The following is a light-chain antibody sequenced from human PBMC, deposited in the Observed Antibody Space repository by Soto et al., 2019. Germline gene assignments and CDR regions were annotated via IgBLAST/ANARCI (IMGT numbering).Light chain of an antibody. CDR3: CSYAGSNALL. CDR1: SSDVGSYNL. Sequence: QSVLTQPASVSGSPGQSITISCTGTSSDVGSYNLVSWYQQHPGKAPKVLIYEVSNRPSGVSDRFSGSKTGNTASLTISGLQYEDEADYFCCSYAGSNALLFGGGTKLTVL. CDR2: EVS. J-gene: IGLJ2*01. V-gene: IGLV2-23*02.